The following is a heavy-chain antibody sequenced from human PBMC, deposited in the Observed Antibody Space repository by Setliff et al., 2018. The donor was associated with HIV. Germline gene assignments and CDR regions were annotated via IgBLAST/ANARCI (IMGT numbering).Heavy chain of an antibody. V-gene: IGHV4-39*07. CDR1: GGSITYSSYY. CDR2: MDSSGNT. J-gene: IGHJ4*02. D-gene: IGHD4-17*01. Sequence: PSETLSLTCTVSGGSITYSSYYWGWIRQPPGKGLEWIGSMDSSGNTYYSPSLRSRVTLSLDTSKNQFSLNLRSVTAADTAVYYCARDPPGYGDSKDYWGQGKLVTVSS. CDR3: ARDPPGYGDSKDY.